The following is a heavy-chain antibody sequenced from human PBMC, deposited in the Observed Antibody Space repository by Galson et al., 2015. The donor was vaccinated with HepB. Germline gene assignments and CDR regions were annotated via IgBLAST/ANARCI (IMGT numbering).Heavy chain of an antibody. CDR2: ISSSSSTI. CDR3: ARGSGQGFGELLYFDY. J-gene: IGHJ4*02. CDR1: GFTFSSYS. Sequence: SLRLSCAASGFTFSSYSMNWVRQAPGKGLEWVSYISSSSSTIYYADSVKGRFTISRDNAKNSLYPQMNSLRAGDTAVYYCARGSGQGFGELLYFDYWGQGTLVTVSS. V-gene: IGHV3-48*01. D-gene: IGHD3-10*01.